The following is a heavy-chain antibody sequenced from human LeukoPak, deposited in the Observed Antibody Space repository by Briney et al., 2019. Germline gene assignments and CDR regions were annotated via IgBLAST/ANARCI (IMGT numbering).Heavy chain of an antibody. Sequence: TXXXXXXSXSGXYWSWIRRPPXKGLEWXXXXXXSGSTNYNPSLKSRVTISVDTSKNQFSLKLSSVTAADTAVYYCARRIRGVIKAYYYGMDVWGKGTTVTVSS. CDR2: XXXSGST. V-gene: IGHV4-34*01. J-gene: IGHJ6*04. D-gene: IGHD3-10*01. CDR3: ARRIRGVIKAYYYGMDV. CDR1: XXSXSGXY.